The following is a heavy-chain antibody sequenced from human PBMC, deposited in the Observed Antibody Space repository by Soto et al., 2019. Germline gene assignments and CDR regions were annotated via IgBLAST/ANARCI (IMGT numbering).Heavy chain of an antibody. CDR1: GFTFSSYS. CDR2: ISDTSSTI. V-gene: IGHV3-23*01. D-gene: IGHD5-12*01. CDR3: AKGGIQTIKDY. Sequence: EVQLLESGGGLVQPGGSQRLSCAASGFTFSSYSMSWVRRAPGKGLEWVSSISDTSSTIYYADSVKGRFTISRDNSKNTLYLQMNSLRVEDAAVYYCAKGGIQTIKDYWVEGTLVTVSS. J-gene: IGHJ4*02.